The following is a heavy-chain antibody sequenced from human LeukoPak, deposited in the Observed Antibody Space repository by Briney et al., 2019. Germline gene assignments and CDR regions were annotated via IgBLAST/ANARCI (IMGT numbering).Heavy chain of an antibody. Sequence: ASVKVSCKASGYTFTGYYMHWVRQAPGQGLDWMGWINPNNGGTNYAQTFQGRVTMTRATPFSPAYLDLARLRSDAPPVYYCALPTIVGTTNYPWGQGALVTVSS. CDR3: ALPTIVGTTNYP. CDR1: GYTFTGYY. D-gene: IGHD1-26*01. J-gene: IGHJ5*02. V-gene: IGHV1-2*02. CDR2: INPNNGGT.